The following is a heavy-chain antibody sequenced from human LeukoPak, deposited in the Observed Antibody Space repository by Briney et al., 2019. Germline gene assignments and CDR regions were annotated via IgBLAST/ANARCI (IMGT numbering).Heavy chain of an antibody. CDR2: ISSDGTNT. CDR1: GFTFDDYA. V-gene: IGHV3-74*03. Sequence: GGSLRLSCAASGFTFDDYAMHWVRQAPGKGLVWVSRISSDGTNTLYAGSVKGRFTISRDNARNTLHLQMNSLRADDTAVYYCVVGGGIYWGQGTLVTVS. J-gene: IGHJ4*02. CDR3: VVGGGIY. D-gene: IGHD1-26*01.